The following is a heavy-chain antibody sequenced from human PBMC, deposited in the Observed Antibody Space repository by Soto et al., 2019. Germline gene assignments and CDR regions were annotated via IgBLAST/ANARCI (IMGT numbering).Heavy chain of an antibody. Sequence: SETLSLTCAVSGGTISSWYWSWIRQPPGKGLEWIGYIYYSGSTNCNPSLKSRVTISVDTSKNHFSLKLSSVAAADTAVYYCAREFWPLNWFDPWGQGTLVTVSS. J-gene: IGHJ5*02. D-gene: IGHD3-3*01. V-gene: IGHV4-59*12. CDR2: IYYSGST. CDR1: GGTISSWY. CDR3: AREFWPLNWFDP.